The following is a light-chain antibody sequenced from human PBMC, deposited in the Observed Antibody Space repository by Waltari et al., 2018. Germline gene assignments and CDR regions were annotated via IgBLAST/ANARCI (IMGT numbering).Light chain of an antibody. CDR1: QGIRSY. CDR3: QQGNSYPYT. CDR2: YAN. V-gene: IGKV1-17*01. J-gene: IGKJ2*01. Sequence: DVQMSQSPSSLSASLGDRVTITCRASQGIRSYLNWYQQRPGKAPKLLISYANNLASGVPSRFSGSGSGTDFTLTIGSLQPEDLATYYCQQGNSYPYTFGQGTRVEI.